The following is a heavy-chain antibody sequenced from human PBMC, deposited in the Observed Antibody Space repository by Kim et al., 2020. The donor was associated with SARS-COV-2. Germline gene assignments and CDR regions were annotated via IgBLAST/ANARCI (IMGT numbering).Heavy chain of an antibody. D-gene: IGHD1-26*01. CDR2: IKADESEK. J-gene: IGHJ4*02. V-gene: IGHV3-7*03. Sequence: GGSLRLSCAASGFSFSRDWMSWVRQAPGKGLEWVANIKADESEKYYVGSVKGRFCISRDNAKNSLFLQMNSLRAEDTAVYYCVREWGYWGQGTLVTLSS. CDR3: VREWGY. CDR1: GFSFSRDW.